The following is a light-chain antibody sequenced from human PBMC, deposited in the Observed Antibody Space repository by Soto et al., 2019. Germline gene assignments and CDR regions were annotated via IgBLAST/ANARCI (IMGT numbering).Light chain of an antibody. Sequence: QSALTQAASVSESPGQSISLSCSGTSTDVGSHNYVSWYQQHPGKAPKLIIFEVNNRPSGVSDRFSGSKSDNTASLTISGLQADDEADYFCTSYTTSSTWVFGGGTKLTVL. CDR1: STDVGSHNY. CDR2: EVN. V-gene: IGLV2-14*01. CDR3: TSYTTSSTWV. J-gene: IGLJ3*02.